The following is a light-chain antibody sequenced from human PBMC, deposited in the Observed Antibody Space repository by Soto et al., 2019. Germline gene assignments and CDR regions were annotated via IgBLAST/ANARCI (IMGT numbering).Light chain of an antibody. CDR1: QGINNH. J-gene: IGKJ3*01. V-gene: IGKV1-27*01. CDR2: SAS. Sequence: DIQMTQSPSSLSASVGDRVTITCRASQGINNHLAWYQQKPGNVPKVLISSASTLQSGVPSRFSGSGSETDFTLTISSLQPEDVATYYCQKHNSAPFTFGPGTKVD. CDR3: QKHNSAPFT.